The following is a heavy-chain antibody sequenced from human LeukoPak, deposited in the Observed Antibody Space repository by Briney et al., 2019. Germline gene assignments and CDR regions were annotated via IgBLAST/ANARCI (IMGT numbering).Heavy chain of an antibody. J-gene: IGHJ4*02. Sequence: GESLKISCAASGFTVSSNYMSWVRQAPGKGLEWVSVIYSGGSTYYADSAKGRFTISRDNSKNTLYLQMNSLRAEDTAVYYCARALVGSGYYYSSDYWGQGTLVTVSS. CDR1: GFTVSSNY. CDR2: IYSGGST. CDR3: ARALVGSGYYYSSDY. V-gene: IGHV3-53*01. D-gene: IGHD3-22*01.